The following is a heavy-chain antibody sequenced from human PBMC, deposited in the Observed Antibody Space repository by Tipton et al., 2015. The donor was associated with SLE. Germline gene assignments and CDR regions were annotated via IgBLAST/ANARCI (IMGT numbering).Heavy chain of an antibody. Sequence: SLRLSCAASGFTFSSYSMNWVRQAPGKGLEWVSSISSSSSYIYYADSVKGRFTISRDNAKNSLYLQMNSLRAEDTAVYYCAREISSSWVFDYWGQGTLVTVSS. CDR2: ISSSSSYI. D-gene: IGHD6-13*01. J-gene: IGHJ4*02. CDR3: AREISSSWVFDY. V-gene: IGHV3-21*01. CDR1: GFTFSSYS.